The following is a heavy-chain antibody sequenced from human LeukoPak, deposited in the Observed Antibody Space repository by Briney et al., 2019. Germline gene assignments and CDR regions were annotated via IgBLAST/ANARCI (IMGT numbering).Heavy chain of an antibody. CDR3: ARGAADRNNYYYYIDV. CDR1: GGSFSGYY. D-gene: IGHD1/OR15-1a*01. V-gene: IGHV4-34*01. Sequence: SETLSLTCAVYGGSFSGYYWNWIRQSPGKGLEWIGEINHTGTTNYNPSLKSRFTISVDTSKNQFSLKLTSVTAADTAVYYCARGAADRNNYYYYIDVWGKGTTVTVSS. J-gene: IGHJ6*03. CDR2: INHTGTT.